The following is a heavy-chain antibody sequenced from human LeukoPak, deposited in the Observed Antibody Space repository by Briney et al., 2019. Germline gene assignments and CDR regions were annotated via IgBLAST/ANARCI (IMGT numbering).Heavy chain of an antibody. CDR3: ARGGAAGLPFDY. J-gene: IGHJ4*02. Sequence: QPGGSLRLSCAASGFTFSGYALPWVRQAPGKGLKYVSAISSNGGSTYYANSVKGRFTISRDNSKNTLYLQMGSLRAEDMAVYYCARGGAAGLPFDYWGQGTLVTVSS. V-gene: IGHV3-64*01. CDR1: GFTFSGYA. CDR2: ISSNGGST. D-gene: IGHD6-13*01.